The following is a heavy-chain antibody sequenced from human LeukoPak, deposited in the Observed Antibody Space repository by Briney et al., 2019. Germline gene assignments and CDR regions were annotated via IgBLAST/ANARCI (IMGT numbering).Heavy chain of an antibody. CDR1: GGSISSRNW. Sequence: SGTLSLTCAVSGGSISSRNWWSWVRQPPGKGLEWIGEIYHSGSTNYNPSLKTRVTISVDKSRNQFSLKLSSVTAADTAVYYCARDYGGNLFAFDIWGQGTMVTVSS. V-gene: IGHV4-4*02. CDR3: ARDYGGNLFAFDI. D-gene: IGHD4-23*01. J-gene: IGHJ3*02. CDR2: IYHSGST.